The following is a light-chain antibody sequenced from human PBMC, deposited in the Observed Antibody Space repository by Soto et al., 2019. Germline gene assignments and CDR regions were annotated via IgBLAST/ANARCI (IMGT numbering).Light chain of an antibody. Sequence: QSALTQPASVSGSPGQSITISCTGTSSDVGGYNYVSWYQQHPGRAPKLIIYEVDNRPSGVSTRFSASKSGNTASLTISGLQAEDEADYYCAAWDDSLTGWLFGGGTKLTVL. CDR1: SSDVGGYNY. CDR2: EVD. V-gene: IGLV2-14*01. CDR3: AAWDDSLTGWL. J-gene: IGLJ3*02.